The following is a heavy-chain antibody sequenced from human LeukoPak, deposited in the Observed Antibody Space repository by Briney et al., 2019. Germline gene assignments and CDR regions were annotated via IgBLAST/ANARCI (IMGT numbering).Heavy chain of an antibody. J-gene: IGHJ6*02. CDR2: INQDGRER. Sequence: GGSLRLSCAASGLTFSDHWMTWVRQAPGRGLEWVAHINQDGRERDYLDSVKGRFTISRDNARDSLYLQMISLRDEGTAVYYCARGHYGLADWGQGTTVTVSS. CDR1: GLTFSDHW. V-gene: IGHV3-7*01. CDR3: ARGHYGLAD.